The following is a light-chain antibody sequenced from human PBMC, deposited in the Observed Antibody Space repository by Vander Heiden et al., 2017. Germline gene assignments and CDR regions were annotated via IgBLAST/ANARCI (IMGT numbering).Light chain of an antibody. V-gene: IGLV5-45*03. J-gene: IGLJ3*02. CDR1: SDINVGTYR. CDR2: YDSDSDK. Sequence: QAVLTQPSSLSVSPGAAASLTCTLRSDINVGTYRIYWYQQKPGSPPQYLLRYDSDSDKQQGSGGPSRFSESKDASANAGILLISGLQSEDEADYYCLIWHTSAWVFGGGTKLTVL. CDR3: LIWHTSAWV.